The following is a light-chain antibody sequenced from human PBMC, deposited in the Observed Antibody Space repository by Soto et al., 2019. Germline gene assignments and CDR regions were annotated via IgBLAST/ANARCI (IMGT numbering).Light chain of an antibody. CDR2: DVS. CDR1: SSDVGSYNR. Sequence: QSVLTQPPSLSVSPGQSVAISCTGTSSDVGSYNRVSWYQQPPGTAPKLMIYDVSNRPSGVPDRFSGSKSGNTASLTISGLQAEDEADYYCSSYTTSSTYVFGTGTKVTV. V-gene: IGLV2-18*02. J-gene: IGLJ1*01. CDR3: SSYTTSSTYV.